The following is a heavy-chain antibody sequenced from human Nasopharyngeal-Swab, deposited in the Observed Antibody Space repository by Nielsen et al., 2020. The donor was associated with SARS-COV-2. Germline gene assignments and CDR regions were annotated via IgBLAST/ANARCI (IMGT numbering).Heavy chain of an antibody. D-gene: IGHD1-14*01. CDR3: ARERNHYYLDY. CDR2: IWNDGSNE. Sequence: GESLKISCAASGFTFSSYGMYWVRQAPGKGLEFVAVIWNDGSNEYYADSVKGRFTISRDIVKNSLYLQLNSLRAEDTAVYYCARERNHYYLDYWGQGTLVTVSS. J-gene: IGHJ4*02. CDR1: GFTFSSYG. V-gene: IGHV3-33*07.